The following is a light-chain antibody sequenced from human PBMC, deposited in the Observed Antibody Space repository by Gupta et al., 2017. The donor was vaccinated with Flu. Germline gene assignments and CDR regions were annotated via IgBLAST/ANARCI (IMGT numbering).Light chain of an antibody. J-gene: IGLJ1*01. CDR2: EGS. V-gene: IGLV2-23*01. CDR3: CSYAGSSTPYV. Sequence: QSALTQPASLSGSPVQSFTIVCTGPSSDVGSYNLVSWYQQHPGKAPKLMIYEGSKRPSGVSNRFSGSKSGNTASLTISGLQAEDEADYYCCSYAGSSTPYVFGTGTKVTVL. CDR1: SSDVGSYNL.